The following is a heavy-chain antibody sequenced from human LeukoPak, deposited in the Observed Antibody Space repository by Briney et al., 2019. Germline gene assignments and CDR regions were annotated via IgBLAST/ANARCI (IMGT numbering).Heavy chain of an antibody. J-gene: IGHJ3*02. Sequence: ASVKVSCKASGYTFINYGINWVRQAPGQGLEWMGRLSAYNGNTDYVQNLQDRVTMTTDTSTSTAYMELRSLRSDDTAIYYCARTYGDYQPDAFDIWGQGTMVTVSS. D-gene: IGHD4-17*01. V-gene: IGHV1-18*01. CDR2: LSAYNGNT. CDR3: ARTYGDYQPDAFDI. CDR1: GYTFINYG.